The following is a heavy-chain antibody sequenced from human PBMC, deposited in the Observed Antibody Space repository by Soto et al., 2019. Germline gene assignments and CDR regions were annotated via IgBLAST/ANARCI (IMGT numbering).Heavy chain of an antibody. D-gene: IGHD1-26*01. J-gene: IGHJ4*02. Sequence: QVHLVQSGAEVKKPGASVKVSCKGSGYAFTTYGITWVRQAPGQGLEWMGWISAHHGNTNYAQKLQGRVTVTRDTSTSTAYMELRSLRSDDTAVYYCASGRYGDYWGQGALVTVSS. CDR1: GYAFTTYG. CDR3: ASGRYGDY. V-gene: IGHV1-18*01. CDR2: ISAHHGNT.